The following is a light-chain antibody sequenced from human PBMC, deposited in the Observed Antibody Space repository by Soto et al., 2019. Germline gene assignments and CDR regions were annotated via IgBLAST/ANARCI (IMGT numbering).Light chain of an antibody. J-gene: IGKJ4*01. V-gene: IGKV1-39*01. CDR3: QQSFGTTLT. CDR2: AAS. Sequence: DIQMTQSPSSLSASLGDRVTITCRASQTISRYLNWYQQKPGRAPKVLISAASSLQTGVPSRFSGSGSGTDFTLTISSLQPEDFATYYCQQSFGTTLTFGGGTKVEIK. CDR1: QTISRY.